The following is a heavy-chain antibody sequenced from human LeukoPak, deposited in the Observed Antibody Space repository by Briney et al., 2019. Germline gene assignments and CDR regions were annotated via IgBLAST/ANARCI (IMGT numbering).Heavy chain of an antibody. CDR2: MNPNSGNT. CDR3: ARDNSVGGIAWWFDP. D-gene: IGHD1-26*01. J-gene: IGHJ5*02. V-gene: IGHV1-8*01. CDR1: GYTFTSYD. Sequence: ASVKVSCKASGYTFTSYDTNWVRQATGQGLEWMGWMNPNSGNTGYAQKFQGRVTMTRNTSISTAYMELSSLTSEDTAVYYCARDNSVGGIAWWFDPWGQGTLVTVSS.